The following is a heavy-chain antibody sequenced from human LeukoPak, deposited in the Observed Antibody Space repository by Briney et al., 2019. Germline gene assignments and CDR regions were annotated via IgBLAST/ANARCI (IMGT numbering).Heavy chain of an antibody. CDR3: ARGAYDYVWGGYRPAYYFDY. CDR1: GFTFSSYE. V-gene: IGHV3-48*03. D-gene: IGHD3-16*02. Sequence: GGSLRLSCAASGFTFSSYEMNWVRQAPGKGLEWVSYISSSGSTIYYADSVKGRFTISRDNANTSMYLQMNSLRAEDTAVYYCARGAYDYVWGGYRPAYYFDYWGQGTLVTVSS. CDR2: ISSSGSTI. J-gene: IGHJ4*02.